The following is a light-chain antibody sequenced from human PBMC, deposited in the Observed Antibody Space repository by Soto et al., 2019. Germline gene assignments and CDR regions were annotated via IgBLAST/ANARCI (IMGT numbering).Light chain of an antibody. J-gene: IGLJ1*01. CDR3: GSYTGSITYV. V-gene: IGLV2-14*01. CDR1: TSDVGGYNY. Sequence: QSALTQPASVSGSLGQSITISCTGTTSDVGGYNYVSWYQQHPGKAPILMICEVTNQPSGVSNRFSGSKSGNTASLTISGLQVEDEAEYFCGSYTGSITYVFGTGTKVTVL. CDR2: EVT.